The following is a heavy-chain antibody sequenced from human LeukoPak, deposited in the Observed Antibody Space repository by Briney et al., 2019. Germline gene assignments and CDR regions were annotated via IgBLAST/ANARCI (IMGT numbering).Heavy chain of an antibody. J-gene: IGHJ5*02. V-gene: IGHV3-11*04. CDR2: ISGSGTTI. Sequence: GGSLRVSCAASGFTFSDYSMSWIRQAPGKGLEWISYISGSGTTIYYADSVKGRFTISRDNAKNSLYLQMNSLRAEDTTVYYCARGVAAAGYGGGWFDPWGQGTLVTVSS. D-gene: IGHD6-13*01. CDR1: GFTFSDYS. CDR3: ARGVAAAGYGGGWFDP.